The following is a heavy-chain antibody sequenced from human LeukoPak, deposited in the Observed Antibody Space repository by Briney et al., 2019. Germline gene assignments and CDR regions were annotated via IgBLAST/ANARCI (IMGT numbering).Heavy chain of an antibody. J-gene: IGHJ4*02. D-gene: IGHD3-22*01. CDR1: GGSISSYY. CDR2: IYYSGST. Sequence: SETLSLTCTVSGGSISSYYWSWIRQPPGKGLEWIGYIYYSGSTNYNPSFKSRVTISVDTSKNQFSLKLSSVTAADTAVYYCARVGENYYDSSGYPLNWGQGTLVTVSS. CDR3: ARVGENYYDSSGYPLN. V-gene: IGHV4-59*01.